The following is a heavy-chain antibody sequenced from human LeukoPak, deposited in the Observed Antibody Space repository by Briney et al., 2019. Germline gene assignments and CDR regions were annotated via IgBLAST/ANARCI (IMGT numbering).Heavy chain of an antibody. CDR3: ARHESGAVGY. Sequence: PSETLSLTCAVSGYSISSGYYWGWIRQPPGKGLEWIGSIYHSGSTYYNPSLKSRVTISVDTSKNQFSLKLSSVTAADTAVYYCARHESGAVGYWGQGTLVTVSS. CDR1: GYSISSGYY. CDR2: IYHSGST. V-gene: IGHV4-38-2*01. D-gene: IGHD2-8*02. J-gene: IGHJ4*02.